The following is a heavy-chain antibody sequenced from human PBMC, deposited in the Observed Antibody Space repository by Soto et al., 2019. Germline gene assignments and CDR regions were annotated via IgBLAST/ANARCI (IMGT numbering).Heavy chain of an antibody. V-gene: IGHV1-18*04. CDR2: ISPYNGDT. CDR1: GYTFTNYG. D-gene: IGHD4-4*01. Sequence: QVQLVQSGPEVKKPGASVRVSCKTSGYTFTNYGISWLRQAPGQGLEWMGWISPYNGDTNFAQKVQGRVTLTTDTSTSTAYMQLWSLTSADTAMYYCARESLGTETTSYLDPWGQGTLVTVSS. CDR3: ARESLGTETTSYLDP. J-gene: IGHJ5*02.